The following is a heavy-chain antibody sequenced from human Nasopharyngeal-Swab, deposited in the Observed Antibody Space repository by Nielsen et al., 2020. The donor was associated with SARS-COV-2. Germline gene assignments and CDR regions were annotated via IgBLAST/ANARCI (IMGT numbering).Heavy chain of an antibody. J-gene: IGHJ4*02. D-gene: IGHD3-3*01. CDR2: IYYSGST. Sequence: SEILSLTCTVSGGSISSYYWSWIRQPPGKGLEWIGYIYYSGSTNYNPSLKSRVTISVDTSKNQFSLKLSSVTAADTAVYYCARHVSTTIFGVVIISYFDYWGQGTLVTVSS. V-gene: IGHV4-59*08. CDR1: GGSISSYY. CDR3: ARHVSTTIFGVVIISYFDY.